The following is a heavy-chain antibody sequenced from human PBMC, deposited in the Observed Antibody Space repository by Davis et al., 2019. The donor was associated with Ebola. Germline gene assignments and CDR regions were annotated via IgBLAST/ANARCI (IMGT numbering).Heavy chain of an antibody. Sequence: GESLKISCAASGFTFSSYAMHWVRQAPGKGLEWVAVIFYDGSNQYYADSVKGRFTISRDNSKNTLYLQMNSLKTEDTAVYYCTTWHTRTYYDFWPDFQHWGQGTLVTVSS. J-gene: IGHJ1*01. CDR2: IFYDGSNQ. D-gene: IGHD3-3*01. CDR3: TTWHTRTYYDFWPDFQH. CDR1: GFTFSSYA. V-gene: IGHV3-30*04.